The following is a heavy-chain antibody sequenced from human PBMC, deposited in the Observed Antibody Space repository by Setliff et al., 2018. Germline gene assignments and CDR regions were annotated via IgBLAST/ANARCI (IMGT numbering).Heavy chain of an antibody. CDR1: GGSISSGSDY. Sequence: PSETLSLTCSVSGGSISSGSDYWTWIRQPAGKGLEWIGHIYTSGSTNYSPSLKSRVTISVDASKNQLSLNLRSVTAADTAVYYCARAISGWYSAHYYYMDVWGKGTTVTVSS. CDR3: ARAISGWYSAHYYYMDV. CDR2: IYTSGST. J-gene: IGHJ6*03. V-gene: IGHV4-61*09. D-gene: IGHD6-19*01.